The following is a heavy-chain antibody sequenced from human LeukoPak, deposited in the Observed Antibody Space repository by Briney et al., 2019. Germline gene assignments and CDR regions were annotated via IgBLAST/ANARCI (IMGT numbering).Heavy chain of an antibody. V-gene: IGHV4-61*02. D-gene: IGHD6-13*01. CDR1: GGSISSGSYY. Sequence: SETLSLTCTVSGGSISSGSYYWSWIRQPAGKGLEWIGRIYTSGSTNYTPSLKSRVTISVDTSKNQFSLKLSSVTAADTAVYYCARRTAAGYYYYYYMDVWGKGTTVTISS. J-gene: IGHJ6*03. CDR2: IYTSGST. CDR3: ARRTAAGYYYYYYMDV.